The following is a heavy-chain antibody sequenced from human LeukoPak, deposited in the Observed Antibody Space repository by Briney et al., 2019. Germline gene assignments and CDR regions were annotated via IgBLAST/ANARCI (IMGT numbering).Heavy chain of an antibody. CDR2: IWYDGSNK. V-gene: IGHV3-33*01. CDR3: ARGPPDAEYFQH. J-gene: IGHJ1*01. D-gene: IGHD1-14*01. Sequence: PGRSLRLSCAASGFTFSSCGMHWVRQAPGKGLEWVAVIWYDGSNKYYADSVKGRFTISRDNSKNTLYLQMNSLRAEDTAVYYCARGPPDAEYFQHWGQGTLVTVSS. CDR1: GFTFSSCG.